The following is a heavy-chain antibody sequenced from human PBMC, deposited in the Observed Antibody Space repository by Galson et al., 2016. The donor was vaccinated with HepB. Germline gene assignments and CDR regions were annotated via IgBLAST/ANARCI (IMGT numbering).Heavy chain of an antibody. D-gene: IGHD6-13*01. CDR1: GFTFSNYA. Sequence: SLRLSCAASGFTFSNYAMSWVRQAPGKGLDYVSGITTNGDDTKYADSGKGRFTIFRDNSKNTLYLQMSSLRAEDTAVYYCVKSNLAAPGGFYGMDVWGQGTPVTVSS. V-gene: IGHV3-64D*06. CDR2: ITTNGDDT. J-gene: IGHJ6*02. CDR3: VKSNLAAPGGFYGMDV.